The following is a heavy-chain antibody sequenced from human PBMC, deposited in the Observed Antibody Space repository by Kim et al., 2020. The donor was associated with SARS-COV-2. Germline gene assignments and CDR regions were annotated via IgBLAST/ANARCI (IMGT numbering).Heavy chain of an antibody. D-gene: IGHD6-19*01. V-gene: IGHV4-39*01. Sequence: SETLSLTCTVSGGSISSSSYYWGWIRQPPGKGLEWIGSIYYSGSTYYNPSLKSRVTISVDTSKNQFSLKLSSVTAADTAVYYCADIEGGWSSSWGQGTLVTVSS. J-gene: IGHJ5*02. CDR3: ADIEGGWSSS. CDR1: GGSISSSSYY. CDR2: IYYSGST.